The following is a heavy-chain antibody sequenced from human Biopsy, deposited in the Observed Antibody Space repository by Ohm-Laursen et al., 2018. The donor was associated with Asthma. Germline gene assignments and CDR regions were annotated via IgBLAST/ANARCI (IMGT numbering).Heavy chain of an antibody. D-gene: IGHD3-3*01. CDR2: IYHRGNT. J-gene: IGHJ6*02. V-gene: IGHV4-31*03. Sequence: SQTLSLTCSVSGYSISNGGYYWTWVRQRPGKGLEWIGNIYHRGNTKYNPSLKSRLSFSVDTSKNQFSLKLSSVTAADTAIYFCARDYYDFWNSSVYTYFGMDVWGRGTTVVVSS. CDR1: GYSISNGGYY. CDR3: ARDYYDFWNSSVYTYFGMDV.